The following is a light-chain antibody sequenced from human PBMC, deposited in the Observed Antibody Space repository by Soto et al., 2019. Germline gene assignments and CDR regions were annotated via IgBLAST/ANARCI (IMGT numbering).Light chain of an antibody. V-gene: IGKV1-39*01. CDR1: QTILTY. CDR3: QQSFSPTWT. Sequence: DIQMTQSPSSLSASVGDRVTITCRASQTILTYLNWYQQKPGKAPKLLIYAASSLQSGVPSRFSGGGSATDFTLTISSLQPEDFATYYCQQSFSPTWTFGHGTNVEIK. J-gene: IGKJ1*01. CDR2: AAS.